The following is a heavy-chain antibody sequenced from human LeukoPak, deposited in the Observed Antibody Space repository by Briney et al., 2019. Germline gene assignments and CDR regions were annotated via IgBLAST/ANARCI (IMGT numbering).Heavy chain of an antibody. J-gene: IGHJ4*02. D-gene: IGHD3-9*01. CDR2: ISGSGGST. Sequence: GGSLRLSCAASGFTFSSYAMSWVRQAPGKGLEWVSAISGSGGSTYYADSVKGRFTISRDNSKNTLYLQMNSLRAEDTAVYYCATSRIRYFDWLLPIDYWGQGTLVTVSS. CDR3: ATSRIRYFDWLLPIDY. V-gene: IGHV3-23*01. CDR1: GFTFSSYA.